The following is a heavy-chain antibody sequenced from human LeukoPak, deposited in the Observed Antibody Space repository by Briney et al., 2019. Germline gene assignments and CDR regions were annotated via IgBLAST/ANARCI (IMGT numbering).Heavy chain of an antibody. CDR2: IYYSGNT. CDR1: GASISSGSYY. D-gene: IGHD3-10*01. V-gene: IGHV4-31*03. CDR3: ARRYGSGTEWFDP. Sequence: PSETLSLTCTLSGASISSGSYYWSWIRQHPGKGLEGIGYIYYSGNTYYNPSLESRVTISVDTSKNQFSLKLSSVTAADTAVYYCARRYGSGTEWFDPWGQGTLVTVSS. J-gene: IGHJ5*02.